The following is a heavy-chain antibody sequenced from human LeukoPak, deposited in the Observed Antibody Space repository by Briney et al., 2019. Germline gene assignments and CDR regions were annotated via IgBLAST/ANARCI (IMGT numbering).Heavy chain of an antibody. Sequence: GGSLRLSCAASGFIFSSYAMSWVRQAPGKGLEWVSAISDSGGNTYYADSVKGRFTISRDNSKNTLYLQMNRLRAEDTAVYYCAKDRQYDSSGWYYWGQGTLVTVSS. J-gene: IGHJ4*02. CDR3: AKDRQYDSSGWYY. CDR2: ISDSGGNT. D-gene: IGHD6-19*01. V-gene: IGHV3-23*01. CDR1: GFIFSSYA.